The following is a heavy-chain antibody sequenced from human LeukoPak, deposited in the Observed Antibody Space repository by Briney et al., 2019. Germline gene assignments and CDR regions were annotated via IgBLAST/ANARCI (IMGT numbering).Heavy chain of an antibody. CDR3: ARGPGNSERYFDY. V-gene: IGHV4-31*03. J-gene: IGHJ4*02. D-gene: IGHD4-23*01. Sequence: SETLSLTCTVSGGSISSGGYYWSWIRQHPGKGLEWIGYIYYSGSTYYNPSLKGRVTISVDTSKNQFSLKLSSVTAADTAVYYCARGPGNSERYFDYWGQGTLVTVSS. CDR1: GGSISSGGYY. CDR2: IYYSGST.